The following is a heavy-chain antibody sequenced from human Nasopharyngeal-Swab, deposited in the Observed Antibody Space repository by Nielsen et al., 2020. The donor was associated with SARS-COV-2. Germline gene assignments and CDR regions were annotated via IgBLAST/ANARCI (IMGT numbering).Heavy chain of an antibody. Sequence: GSLRLSCAASGFTFSGYSMNWVRLAPGKGLEWVSSISSSSSYTHQEDSVRGRFTISRDNAKNSLYLQMNSLRADDTAVYYCARAAAGVGGAFDIWGRGTMVTVS. J-gene: IGHJ3*02. CDR2: ISSSSSYT. CDR3: ARAAAGVGGAFDI. V-gene: IGHV3-21*01. CDR1: GFTFSGYS. D-gene: IGHD6-13*01.